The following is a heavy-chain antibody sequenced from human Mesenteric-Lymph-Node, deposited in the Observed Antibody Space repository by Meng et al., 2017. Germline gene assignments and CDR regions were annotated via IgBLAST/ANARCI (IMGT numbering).Heavy chain of an antibody. V-gene: IGHV4-31*03. CDR1: GGSVSSCGYY. D-gene: IGHD6-19*01. J-gene: IGHJ4*02. CDR3: ARVSSGWDYFDY. Sequence: QVQRHESGTVLVKPSQTLSHTCTVSGGSVSSCGYYWTWIRQHPGQGLDWYGHIYYSGSTFYNPSLKRRVIISIYTSKNQFSLNLRSVTAADTSVYYCARVSSGWDYFDYWGQGTPVTVSS. CDR2: IYYSGST.